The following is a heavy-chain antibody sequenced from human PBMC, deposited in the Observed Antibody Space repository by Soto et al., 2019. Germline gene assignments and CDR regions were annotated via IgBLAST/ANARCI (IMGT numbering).Heavy chain of an antibody. CDR3: ARDTSRGEYDY. D-gene: IGHD3-10*01. CDR1: VYTFTSYG. J-gene: IGHJ4*02. V-gene: IGHV1-18*01. Sequence: VQLVQSGAEVKKPGASVKVSCKASVYTFTSYGISWVRQAPGQGLEWMGWINVYNGNTNYAQKLKGRVTMTTDTSTSTAYLDLRSLRSDDTAVYFCARDTSRGEYDYWGQGTLVTVSS. CDR2: INVYNGNT.